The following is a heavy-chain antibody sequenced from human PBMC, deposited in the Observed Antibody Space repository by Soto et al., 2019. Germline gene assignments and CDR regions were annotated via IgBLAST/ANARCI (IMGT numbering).Heavy chain of an antibody. D-gene: IGHD6-6*01. J-gene: IGHJ6*03. CDR2: SYYSGST. CDR3: ARRARGSSSFYYYYYMDV. Sequence: SETLSLTCTVSGGSISSYYWSWIRQSPGKGLGWIGYSYYSGSTDYNASLKSRVTMSVATSKNEFSLKLSSVTAADTAVYYCARRARGSSSFYYYYYMDVWGKGTTVTVSS. CDR1: GGSISSYY. V-gene: IGHV4-59*08.